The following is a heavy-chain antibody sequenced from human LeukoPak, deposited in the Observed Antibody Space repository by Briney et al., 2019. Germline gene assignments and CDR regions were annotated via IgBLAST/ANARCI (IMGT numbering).Heavy chain of an antibody. CDR3: AKDYRFSDPKSGLASDH. CDR1: GYTFTIYG. CDR2: ISAYNGNT. V-gene: IGHV1-18*04. Sequence: ASVKVSCKASGYTFTIYGISWVRQAPGQGLEWMGWISAYNGNTNYAQKLQGRVTMTTDTSTSTAYMELRNLRSDDTAVYYCAKDYRFSDPKSGLASDHWGQGTLVTVSS. J-gene: IGHJ4*02. D-gene: IGHD3-16*02.